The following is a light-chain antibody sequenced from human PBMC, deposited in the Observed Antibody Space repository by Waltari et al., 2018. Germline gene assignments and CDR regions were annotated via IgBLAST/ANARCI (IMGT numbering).Light chain of an antibody. CDR3: QQYNDWPPLT. V-gene: IGKV3-15*01. CDR1: QSVSR. Sequence: EVVMTQSPATLSVSPGERVTLSCRASQSVSRLAWYQQKPGQAPRLLISGASTRATGIPARFSGSGSGTEFTLTISSLQSEDFAIYYCQQYNDWPPLTFGGGTKLEIK. CDR2: GAS. J-gene: IGKJ4*01.